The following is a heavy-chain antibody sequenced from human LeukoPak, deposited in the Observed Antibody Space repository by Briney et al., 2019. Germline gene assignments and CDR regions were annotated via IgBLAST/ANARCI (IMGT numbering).Heavy chain of an antibody. V-gene: IGHV3-23*01. J-gene: IGHJ4*02. Sequence: GGSLRLSCAASGFTFSSYAMDWVRQAPGKGLEWVSGLSDTGTNTYYADSVKGRFTVSRDNSRNTLFLQMSSLRAEDTAVYYCAKSRYCLGSTCNADSDYWGQGTLVTVSS. D-gene: IGHD2-15*01. CDR1: GFTFSSYA. CDR2: LSDTGTNT. CDR3: AKSRYCLGSTCNADSDY.